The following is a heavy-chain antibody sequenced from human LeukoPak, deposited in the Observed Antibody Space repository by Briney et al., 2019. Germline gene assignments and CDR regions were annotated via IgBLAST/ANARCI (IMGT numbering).Heavy chain of an antibody. Sequence: EGSLRLSCAASGFTFSSYWMSWVRQAPGKGLEWVANIKQDGSEKYYVDSVEGRFTISRDNAKNSLYMQMNSLRAEDTAVYYCARDLRTRYSGSYSDYWGQGTLVTVSS. D-gene: IGHD1-26*01. V-gene: IGHV3-7*01. CDR3: ARDLRTRYSGSYSDY. CDR1: GFTFSSYW. CDR2: IKQDGSEK. J-gene: IGHJ4*02.